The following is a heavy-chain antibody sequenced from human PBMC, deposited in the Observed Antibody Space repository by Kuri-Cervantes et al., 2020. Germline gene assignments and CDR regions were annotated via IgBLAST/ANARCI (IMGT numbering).Heavy chain of an antibody. D-gene: IGHD1-26*01. CDR3: ARALCYNGIVGASIL. CDR2: IYYSGST. Sequence: GSLRLSCTVSGGSISSSYWSWIRQPPGKGLEWIGYIYYSGSTNYNPSLKGRVTISVDTSKNQFSLKLSSVTAADTAVNYCARALCYNGIVGASILWGQGTLVTVSS. CDR1: GGSISSSY. J-gene: IGHJ1*01. V-gene: IGHV4-59*01.